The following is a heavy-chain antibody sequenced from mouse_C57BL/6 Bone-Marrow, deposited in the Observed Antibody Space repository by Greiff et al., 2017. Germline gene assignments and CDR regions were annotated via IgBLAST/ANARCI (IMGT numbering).Heavy chain of an antibody. J-gene: IGHJ2*01. V-gene: IGHV1-7*01. CDR2: INPSTGNT. CDR1: GYTFTSYW. CDR3: ARRDYDYFDY. Sequence: LVESGAELAKPGASVKMSCKASGYTFTSYWMHWVKQRPGQGLEWIGYINPSTGNTEYKQKFKDKATLTADKSSSTAYMQLSSLTSEDTAVYYCARRDYDYFDYWGQGTTLTVSS. D-gene: IGHD2-4*01.